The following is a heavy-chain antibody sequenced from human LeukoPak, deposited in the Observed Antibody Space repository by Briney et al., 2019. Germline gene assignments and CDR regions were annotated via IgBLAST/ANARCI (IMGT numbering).Heavy chain of an antibody. Sequence: PSETLSLTCTVSGGSISTYYWSWIRQPPGKGLEWIGYIYYSGSTNYNPSLKSRVTISVDRSKNQFSLKLSSVTAADTAVYYCARDGAAAGLDYWGQGTLVTVSS. CDR3: ARDGAAAGLDY. D-gene: IGHD6-13*01. CDR1: GGSISTYY. J-gene: IGHJ4*02. V-gene: IGHV4-59*12. CDR2: IYYSGST.